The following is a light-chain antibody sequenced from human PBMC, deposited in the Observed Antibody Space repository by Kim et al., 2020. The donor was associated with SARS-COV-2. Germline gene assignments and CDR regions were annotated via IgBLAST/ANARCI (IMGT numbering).Light chain of an antibody. J-gene: IGKJ4*01. CDR2: DAS. CDR1: QSVSSSS. Sequence: WSPGERATLSCRASQSVSSSSLAWYQQKPGQAPSLLIYDASTRATGIPDRFSGSGSGTDFNLTISRLEPEDFAVYYCHHYGSSPLTFGGGAKVEI. CDR3: HHYGSSPLT. V-gene: IGKV3-20*01.